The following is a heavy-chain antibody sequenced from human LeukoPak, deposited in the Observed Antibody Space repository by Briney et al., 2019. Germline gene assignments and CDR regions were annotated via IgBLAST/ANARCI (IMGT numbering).Heavy chain of an antibody. CDR1: GGSISSGGYS. J-gene: IGHJ4*02. D-gene: IGHD1-7*01. CDR2: IYHSGST. V-gene: IGHV4-30-2*02. Sequence: SQTLSLTCAVSGGSISSGGYSWSWIRQPPGKGLEWIGYIYHSGSTYYNPSLKSRVTISLDTSKNQFSLKLSSVTAADTAVYYCASSNWNYGPYYFDYWGQGTLVTVSS. CDR3: ASSNWNYGPYYFDY.